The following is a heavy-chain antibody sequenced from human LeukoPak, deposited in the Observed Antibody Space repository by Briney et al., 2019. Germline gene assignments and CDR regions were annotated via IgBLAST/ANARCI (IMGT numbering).Heavy chain of an antibody. CDR1: GDTFNSYA. D-gene: IGHD3-10*01. V-gene: IGHV1-69*06. Sequence: SVKVSCKVSGDTFNSYAVAWVRQAPGQGLEWMGLIIPAFGTTHYAQRFQGRVTITSDKSTTTAYVELGSLRSEDTAVYYCAREYYGSGSYYDGYYFDFWGQGTLVTVSS. CDR3: AREYYGSGSYYDGYYFDF. CDR2: IIPAFGTT. J-gene: IGHJ4*02.